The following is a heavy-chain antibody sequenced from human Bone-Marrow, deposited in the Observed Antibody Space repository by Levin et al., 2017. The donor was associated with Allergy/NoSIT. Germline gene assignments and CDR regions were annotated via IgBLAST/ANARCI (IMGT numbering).Heavy chain of an antibody. CDR3: ARDSSFGLIFYYYGMDV. Sequence: SCAASGFTFSSYAMHWVRQAPGKGLEWVAVISYDGSNKYYADSVKGRFTISRDNSKNTLYLQMNSLRAEDTAVYYCARDSSFGLIFYYYGMDVWGQGTTVTVSS. CDR2: ISYDGSNK. J-gene: IGHJ6*02. CDR1: GFTFSSYA. D-gene: IGHD6-13*01. V-gene: IGHV3-30-3*01.